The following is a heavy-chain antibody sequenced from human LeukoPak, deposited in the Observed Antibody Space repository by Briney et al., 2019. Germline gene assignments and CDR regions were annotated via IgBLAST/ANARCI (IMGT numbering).Heavy chain of an antibody. CDR3: ARHGDVFDAFDI. CDR1: GGSISNYY. CDR2: IYASGST. V-gene: IGHV4-4*09. D-gene: IGHD2-21*02. Sequence: PSETLSLTCTVSGGSISNYYWSWIRQPPGKGLEWIGYIYASGSTNYNPSLKGRDTISVNTSKSHFSLRLNSVTAADTAVCYCARHGDVFDAFDIWGQGTMVTVSS. J-gene: IGHJ3*02.